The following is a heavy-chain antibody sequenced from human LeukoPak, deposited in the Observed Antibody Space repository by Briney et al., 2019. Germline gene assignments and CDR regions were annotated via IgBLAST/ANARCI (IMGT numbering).Heavy chain of an antibody. CDR2: INPSGGST. Sequence: ASVKVSCKASGYTFTNYYMHWVRQAPGQGLEWMGIINPSGGSTSYAQKFQGRVTMTRDTSTSTVYMELSSLRSEDTAVYYCARDRLTMIGFDPWGQGTLVTVSS. V-gene: IGHV1-46*01. CDR3: ARDRLTMIGFDP. J-gene: IGHJ5*02. CDR1: GYTFTNYY. D-gene: IGHD3-22*01.